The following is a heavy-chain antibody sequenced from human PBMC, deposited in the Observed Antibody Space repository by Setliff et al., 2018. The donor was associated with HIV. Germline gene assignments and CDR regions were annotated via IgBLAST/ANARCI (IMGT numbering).Heavy chain of an antibody. CDR2: IKSNAYGGTT. J-gene: IGHJ2*01. V-gene: IGHV3-49*04. CDR3: TRNNVAWYQPLGYFDL. CDR1: GFTFGDDD. Sequence: GGSLRLSCTASGFTFGDDDMSWVRQAPGKGLEWVSFIKSNAYGGTTEYAASVKGRFIIPRDDSRKTLYLQMNSLKTEDTAVYYCTRNNVAWYQPLGYFDLWGRGNQVTVSS. D-gene: IGHD2-2*01.